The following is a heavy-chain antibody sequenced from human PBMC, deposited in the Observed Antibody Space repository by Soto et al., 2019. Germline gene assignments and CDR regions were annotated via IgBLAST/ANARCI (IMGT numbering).Heavy chain of an antibody. J-gene: IGHJ4*02. CDR2: INAGNGNT. CDR3: ARGLGLYYFDY. V-gene: IGHV1-18*01. CDR1: GYTFTAYG. Sequence: GASVKVSCKASGYTFTAYGISWVRQAPGQGLEWMGWINAGNGNTKYPQKFQGRVTITRDTSASTAYMELSSLRSEDTAVYYCARGLGLYYFDYWGQGTLVTVSS. D-gene: IGHD1-26*01.